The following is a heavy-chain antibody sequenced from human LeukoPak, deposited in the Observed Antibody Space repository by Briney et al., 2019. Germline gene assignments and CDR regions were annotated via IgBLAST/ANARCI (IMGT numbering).Heavy chain of an antibody. V-gene: IGHV3-48*01. CDR2: ISSSSSTI. CDR1: GLTFSSYS. J-gene: IGHJ5*02. D-gene: IGHD6-13*01. CDR3: ARVRASSSWYHWFDP. Sequence: GGSLRLSCAASGLTFSSYSMNWVRQAPGKGLEWVSYISSSSSTIYYADSVKGRFTISRDNAKNSLYLQMNSLRAEDTAVYYCARVRASSSWYHWFDPWGQGTLVTVSS.